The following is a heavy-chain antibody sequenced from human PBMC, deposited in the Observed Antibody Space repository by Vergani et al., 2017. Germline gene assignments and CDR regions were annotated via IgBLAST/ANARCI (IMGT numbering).Heavy chain of an antibody. CDR3: AGDDLAAAMDY. V-gene: IGHV4-4*07. J-gene: IGHJ4*02. CDR2: IYTSGST. Sequence: QVQLQESGPGLVKPLETLSLTCTVPGGSISSYYWSWIRQHAGKGLEWIGRIYTSGSTNYNPSLKSRVTMSVDTSKNQFSLKLSSVTAADTAVYYCAGDDLAAAMDYWGQGTLVTVSS. CDR1: GGSISSYY. D-gene: IGHD6-13*01.